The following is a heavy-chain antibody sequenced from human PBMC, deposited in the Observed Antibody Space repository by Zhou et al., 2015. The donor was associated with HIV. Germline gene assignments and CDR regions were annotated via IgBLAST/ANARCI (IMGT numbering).Heavy chain of an antibody. V-gene: IGHV1-69*01. Sequence: QVQLVQSGAEVKKPGSSVKVSCKASGGTFSSYAISWVRQAPGQGLEWMGGIIPAVGTANYSPKFQGRVTITADESTTTGYMELNSLKSEDTAVYFCARDGSDYFFKYWGQGTLITVSS. CDR3: ARDGSDYFFKY. D-gene: IGHD2-21*02. CDR2: IIPAVGTA. CDR1: GGTFSSYA. J-gene: IGHJ4*02.